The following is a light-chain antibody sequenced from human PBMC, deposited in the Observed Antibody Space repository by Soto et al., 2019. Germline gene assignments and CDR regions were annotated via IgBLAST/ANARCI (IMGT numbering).Light chain of an antibody. CDR3: QQSYSTPIT. Sequence: DIQMTQSPSSLSASVGDRVTITCRASQSINSYLNWYQQEKGKXXKXXIYAASSLQSGVPSRFSVSGSGTDLTINISSLQPEDGETYDGQQSYSTPITFGQGTRLEIK. CDR2: AAS. V-gene: IGKV1-39*01. CDR1: QSINSY. J-gene: IGKJ5*01.